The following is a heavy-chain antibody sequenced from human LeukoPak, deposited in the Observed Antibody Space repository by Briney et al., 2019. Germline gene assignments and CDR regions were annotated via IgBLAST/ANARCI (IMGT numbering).Heavy chain of an antibody. CDR2: IYHSGST. CDR1: GYSISSGYY. V-gene: IGHV4-38-2*02. D-gene: IGHD1-26*01. CDR3: ARIVGATSDN. J-gene: IGHJ4*02. Sequence: SETLSLTCTVSGYSISSGYYWGWIRQPPGKGLEWIGSIYHSGSTYYNPPLKSRVTISVDTSKNQFSLKLSSVTAADTAVYYCARIVGATSDNWGQGTLVTVSS.